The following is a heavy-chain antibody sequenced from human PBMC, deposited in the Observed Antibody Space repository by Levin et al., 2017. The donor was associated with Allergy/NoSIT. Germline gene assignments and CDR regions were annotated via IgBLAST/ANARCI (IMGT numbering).Heavy chain of an antibody. CDR1: GGTFSSYT. J-gene: IGHJ6*02. V-gene: IGHV1-69*02. CDR3: ARPTTVTTEYYYYYGMDV. Sequence: KISCKASGGTFSSYTISWVRQAPGQGLEWMGRIIPILGIANYAQRFQDRVTITADKSTSTAYMELSSLRSEDTAVYYCARPTTVTTEYYYYYGMDVWGQGTTVSVSS. D-gene: IGHD4-17*01. CDR2: IIPILGIA.